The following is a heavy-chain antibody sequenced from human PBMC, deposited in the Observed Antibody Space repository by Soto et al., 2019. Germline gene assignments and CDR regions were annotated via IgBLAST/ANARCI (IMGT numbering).Heavy chain of an antibody. V-gene: IGHV4-30-2*01. CDR1: GGSISSGGYS. CDR2: IYHSGST. Sequence: SETLSLTCAVSGGSISSGGYSWSWIRQPPGKGLEWIGYIYHSGSTYYNPSLKSRVTISVDRSKNQFSLKLSSVTAADTAVYYCARATHCSSTSCYFGRWTGWFDPWGQGTLVTVSS. J-gene: IGHJ5*02. CDR3: ARATHCSSTSCYFGRWTGWFDP. D-gene: IGHD2-2*01.